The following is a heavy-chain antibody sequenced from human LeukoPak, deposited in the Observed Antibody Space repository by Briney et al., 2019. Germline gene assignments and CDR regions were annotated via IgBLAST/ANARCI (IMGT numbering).Heavy chain of an antibody. CDR2: THHSGST. CDR1: GYSISSGYY. D-gene: IGHD1-14*01. J-gene: IGHJ2*01. V-gene: IGHV4-38-2*02. CDR3: ARPLTGDWYFDL. Sequence: NASETLSLTCTVSGYSISSGYYWGWIRQPPGKGLEWIGSTHHSGSTYYSPSLKSRVTISADRSKNQFSLKLSSVTAADTAVYYCARPLTGDWYFDLWGRGTLVTVSS.